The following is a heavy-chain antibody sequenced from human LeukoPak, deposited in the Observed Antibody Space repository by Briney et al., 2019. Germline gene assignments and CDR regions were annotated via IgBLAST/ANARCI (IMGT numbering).Heavy chain of an antibody. D-gene: IGHD3-22*01. Sequence: ASVKVSCKASGGTLSGYAISWVRQAPGQGLEWMGGIIPIYGTPHSAQKFQGRVTITRDTSASTAYMELSSLRSEDTAVYYCARDHYYDSSGYLFDYWGQGTLVTVSS. CDR1: GGTLSGYA. CDR3: ARDHYYDSSGYLFDY. CDR2: IIPIYGTP. V-gene: IGHV1-69*05. J-gene: IGHJ4*02.